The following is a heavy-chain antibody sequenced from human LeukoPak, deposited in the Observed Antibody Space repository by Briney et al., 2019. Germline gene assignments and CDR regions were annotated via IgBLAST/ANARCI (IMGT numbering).Heavy chain of an antibody. V-gene: IGHV3-30-3*01. D-gene: IGHD1-26*01. CDR3: ARVGGGSYHPLDY. CDR2: IAYDSSNT. CDR1: GFTFSSYA. Sequence: GGSLRLSCAASGFTFSSYAMHWVRQAPGKGLEWVSSIAYDSSNTFYADSVKGRFTISRDNSKNTLYLQLSSLRIEDTAVYYCARVGGGSYHPLDYWGQGTLVTVSS. J-gene: IGHJ4*02.